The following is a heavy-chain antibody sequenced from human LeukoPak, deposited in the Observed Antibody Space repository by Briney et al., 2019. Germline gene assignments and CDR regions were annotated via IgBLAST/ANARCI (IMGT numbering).Heavy chain of an antibody. Sequence: SETLSLTCSVSSGSFRCVDYWFGWIRQPPGKEREWIGSVYYSGTTYYSPSLKSRVTVSVDTSKNQFSLRLSSVTAADTGEESWTRRLVRGLLTFHYWPRGTLVTVSS. CDR2: VYYSGTT. CDR3: TRRLVRGLLTFHY. J-gene: IGHJ4*02. CDR1: SGSFRCVDYW. V-gene: IGHV4-39*01. D-gene: IGHD2-8*02.